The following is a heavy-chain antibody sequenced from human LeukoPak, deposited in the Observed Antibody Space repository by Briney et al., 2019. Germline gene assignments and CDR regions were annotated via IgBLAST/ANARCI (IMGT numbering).Heavy chain of an antibody. V-gene: IGHV3-74*01. CDR2: IDGDGSTT. CDR3: ARSQFDN. CDR1: GFIFGAYW. Sequence: GGSQRLSCEASGFIFGAYWMLWVRQAPGKGLVWVSRIDGDGSTTTYADSVKGRFTISRDNAKNTLYLQMNSLRAEDTAVYYCARSQFDNWGHGTLVTVSS. J-gene: IGHJ4*01.